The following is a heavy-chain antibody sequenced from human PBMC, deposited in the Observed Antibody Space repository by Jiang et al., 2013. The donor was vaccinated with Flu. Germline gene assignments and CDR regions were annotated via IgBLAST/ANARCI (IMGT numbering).Heavy chain of an antibody. CDR3: AREAHRTSDS. Sequence: SGAEVKKPGASVKVSCKASGYTFTTYYMHWVRQAPGQGLEWMGIIQTSGGITYYAQKFQGRVTMTRDTSTSTVYMELSSLRSEDTAVYYCAREAHRTSDSWGQGTLVIVST. D-gene: IGHD3/OR15-3a*01. J-gene: IGHJ4*02. V-gene: IGHV1-46*01. CDR2: IQTSGGIT. CDR1: GYTFTTYY.